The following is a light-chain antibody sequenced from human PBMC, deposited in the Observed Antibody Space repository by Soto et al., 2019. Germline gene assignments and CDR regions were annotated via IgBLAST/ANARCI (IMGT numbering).Light chain of an antibody. V-gene: IGKV1-5*01. J-gene: IGKJ1*01. CDR2: DAS. CDR1: ESVSKW. CDR3: QQYNSYSWT. Sequence: DIPMTQSPSFLSASVGDKVTITCRATESVSKWLAWYQEKPGNPPRPLIYDASTLESGVPSSFSGSGSGTEFTLTISSLQADDFAIYYCQQYNSYSWTFGQGTKVEMK.